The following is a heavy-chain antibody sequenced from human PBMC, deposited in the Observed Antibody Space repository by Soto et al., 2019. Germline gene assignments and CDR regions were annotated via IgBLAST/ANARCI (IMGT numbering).Heavy chain of an antibody. CDR3: ARQGLQSSSPGGMDV. J-gene: IGHJ6*02. D-gene: IGHD6-13*01. CDR1: GYSFTSYW. V-gene: IGHV5-10-1*01. Sequence: GESLKISCKGSGYSFTSYWISWVRQMPGKGLEWMGRIDPSDSYTNYSPSFQGHVTISADKSISTAYLQWSSLKASDTAMYYCARQGLQSSSPGGMDVWGQGTTVTVSS. CDR2: IDPSDSYT.